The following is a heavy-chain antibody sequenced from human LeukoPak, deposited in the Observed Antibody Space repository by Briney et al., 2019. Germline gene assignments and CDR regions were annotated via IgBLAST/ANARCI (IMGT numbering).Heavy chain of an antibody. CDR1: GFTFSSYS. V-gene: IGHV3-21*01. CDR2: ISGSSSYI. CDR3: ARERWNDYGDFDAFDI. J-gene: IGHJ3*02. Sequence: PGGSLRLSCAASGFTFSSYSMNWVRQAPGKGLEWVSSISGSSSYIYYADSVKGRFTISRDNAKNSLYLQMNSLRAEDTAVYYCARERWNDYGDFDAFDIWGQGTMVTVSS. D-gene: IGHD4-17*01.